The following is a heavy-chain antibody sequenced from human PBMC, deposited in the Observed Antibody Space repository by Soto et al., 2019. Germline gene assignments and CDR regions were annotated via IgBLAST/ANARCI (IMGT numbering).Heavy chain of an antibody. Sequence: GESLKISCEGSGYIFTTYWIGWVRQMPGKGLEWMGIIYPIDSDTKYSPSFQGQVTISVDKSISTAYLQWSSLKASDSAMYYCATYQDPYYYGMDVWGQGTPVTVFS. D-gene: IGHD2-2*01. CDR1: GYIFTTYW. J-gene: IGHJ6*02. V-gene: IGHV5-51*01. CDR3: ATYQDPYYYGMDV. CDR2: IYPIDSDT.